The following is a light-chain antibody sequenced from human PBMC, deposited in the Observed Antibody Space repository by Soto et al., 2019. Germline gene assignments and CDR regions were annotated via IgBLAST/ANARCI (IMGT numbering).Light chain of an antibody. V-gene: IGKV1-33*01. Sequence: DLRMTQSPSSLSASVGDRVTITCQASQDISNYLNWFQQKPGKAPKILIYDASILETGVPSRFSGSGSGTDFNFTISRLQAEDSATYYCQQYDNVPLNFGGGTKVEI. CDR2: DAS. J-gene: IGKJ4*01. CDR1: QDISNY. CDR3: QQYDNVPLN.